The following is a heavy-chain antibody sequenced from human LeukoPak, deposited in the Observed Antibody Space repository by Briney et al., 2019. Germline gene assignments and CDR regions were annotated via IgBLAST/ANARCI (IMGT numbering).Heavy chain of an antibody. Sequence: SETLSLTCGVSGGSISSSNSYWGWIRQPPGKGLEWIGSIYYGGSTYYNPSLKSRVTISVGTSKNQFPLKLSSVTAADTAVYYCARERRTYGSGSYYSTARSFDFDYWGQGTLVTVSS. CDR2: IYYGGST. J-gene: IGHJ4*02. CDR3: ARERRTYGSGSYYSTARSFDFDY. CDR1: GGSISSSNSY. V-gene: IGHV4-39*06. D-gene: IGHD3-10*01.